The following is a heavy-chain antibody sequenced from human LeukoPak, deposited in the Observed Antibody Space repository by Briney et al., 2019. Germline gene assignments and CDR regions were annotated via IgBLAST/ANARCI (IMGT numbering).Heavy chain of an antibody. D-gene: IGHD6-6*01. CDR3: AKDEWRSEYQLSPQH. Sequence: PGGSLRLSCAASGFTFSNYAMSWVRQAPGKGLEWVSVISGSGGSTSYADSVKGRFTISRDNSKNTLYLQMNSLRAEDTAVYYCAKDEWRSEYQLSPQHWGQGTLVTVSS. CDR2: ISGSGGST. CDR1: GFTFSNYA. J-gene: IGHJ1*01. V-gene: IGHV3-23*01.